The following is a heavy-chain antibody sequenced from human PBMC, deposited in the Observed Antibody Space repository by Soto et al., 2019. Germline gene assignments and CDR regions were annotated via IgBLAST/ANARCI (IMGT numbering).Heavy chain of an antibody. CDR2: TYNNGRP. D-gene: IGHD3-3*01. CDR3: ARGGVYDFWSGLFD. Sequence: TLSLTCTVSGASISRGDYYWNWIRQSPGKGLEWIGNTYNNGRPNYNPSLKSRVTISGDSSKNQFSLKLRSLSAADTAVYYCARGGVYDFWSGLFDWGQGTLVTVSS. J-gene: IGHJ4*02. CDR1: GASISRGDYY. V-gene: IGHV4-30-4*01.